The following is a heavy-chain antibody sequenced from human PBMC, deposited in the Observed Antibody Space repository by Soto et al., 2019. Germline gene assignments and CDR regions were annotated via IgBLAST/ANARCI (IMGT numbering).Heavy chain of an antibody. D-gene: IGHD6-13*01. CDR2: MNPNSGNT. CDR1: GYTFTSYD. J-gene: IGHJ6*03. Sequence: ASVKVSCKASGYTFTSYDINWVRQVTGQGLEWTGWMNPNSGNTGYAQKFQGRVTMTRNTSISTAYMELSSLRSEDTAVYYCARRWQQPGYYFYSMAVWGKGTTVTVSS. V-gene: IGHV1-8*01. CDR3: ARRWQQPGYYFYSMAV.